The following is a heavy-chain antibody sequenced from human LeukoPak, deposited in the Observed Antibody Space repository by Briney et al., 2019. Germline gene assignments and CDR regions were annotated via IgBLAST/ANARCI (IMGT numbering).Heavy chain of an antibody. CDR1: GLTFSNYW. CDR3: ARIGYSSSSLDY. Sequence: PGGSLRLSCAASGLTFSNYWMTWVRQAPGRGLEWVANIEQDGNTKYYLDSVKGRFTISRDNAKNLVYLQMNSLRVEDTAVYYCARIGYSSSSLDYWGQGTLVTVSS. J-gene: IGHJ4*02. V-gene: IGHV3-7*01. D-gene: IGHD6-6*01. CDR2: IEQDGNTK.